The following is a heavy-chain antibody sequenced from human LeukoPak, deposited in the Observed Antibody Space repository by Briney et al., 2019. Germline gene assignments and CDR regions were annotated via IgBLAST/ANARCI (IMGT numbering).Heavy chain of an antibody. D-gene: IGHD2-2*01. CDR1: GGSISGDS. J-gene: IGHJ4*02. CDR2: IDHSGNL. CDR3: ARGITKSDPIVVLPAAIRVAQAFDY. Sequence: PSETLSLTCAVYGGSISGDSWNWIRQPPGKGLEWIGEIDHSGNLNYNPSLKSRVTISVDTSKNQFSLKLSSVTAADTAVYYCARGITKSDPIVVLPAAIRVAQAFDYWGQGTLVTVSS. V-gene: IGHV4-34*01.